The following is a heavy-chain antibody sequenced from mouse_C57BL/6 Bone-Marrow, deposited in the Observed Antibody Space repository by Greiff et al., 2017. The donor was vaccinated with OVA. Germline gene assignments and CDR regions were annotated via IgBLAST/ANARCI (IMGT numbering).Heavy chain of an antibody. D-gene: IGHD1-1*01. V-gene: IGHV1-61*01. CDR3: ALVVGDYFDD. CDR2: IYPSDSET. CDR1: GYTFTSYW. Sequence: QVQLQQPGAELVRPGSSVKLSCKASGYTFTSYWMDWVKQRPGQGLEWIGNIYPSDSETHYNQKFKDKATLTVDKSSSTAYMQRSSLTSEDSAVYYCALVVGDYFDDWGQGTTLTVSS. J-gene: IGHJ2*01.